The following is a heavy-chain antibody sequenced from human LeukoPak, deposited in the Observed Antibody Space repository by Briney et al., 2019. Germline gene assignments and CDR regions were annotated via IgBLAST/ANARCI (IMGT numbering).Heavy chain of an antibody. D-gene: IGHD6-13*01. CDR3: ARAGGSWYPLDY. CDR2: IYSGGST. CDR1: GFTVSSNY. V-gene: IGHV3-66*02. Sequence: GGSLRLSCAASGFTVSSNYMSWVRQAPGKGLEWVSVIYSGGSTYYADSVKGRFTISRDNSKNTLYLHMNSLRPEDTAVYYCARAGGSWYPLDYWGQGTLVTVSS. J-gene: IGHJ4*02.